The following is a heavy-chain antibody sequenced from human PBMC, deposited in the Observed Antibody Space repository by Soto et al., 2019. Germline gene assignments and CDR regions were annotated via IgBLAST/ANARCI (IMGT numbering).Heavy chain of an antibody. D-gene: IGHD5-12*01. Sequence: EVQLLESGGGLVQPGGSLRLSCAASGFTFSSYAMSWVRQAPGQGLEWVSAISGSGGTTYYADSVKGRFTISRDNSENTLYLQMNSLRAEDAAVYYCAKDRGYSGYDNWFDSWGQGPLVTVSS. CDR1: GFTFSSYA. CDR2: ISGSGGTT. V-gene: IGHV3-23*01. J-gene: IGHJ5*01. CDR3: AKDRGYSGYDNWFDS.